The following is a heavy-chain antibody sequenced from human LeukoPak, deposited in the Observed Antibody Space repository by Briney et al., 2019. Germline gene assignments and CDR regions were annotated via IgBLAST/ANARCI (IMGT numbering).Heavy chain of an antibody. D-gene: IGHD2-2*01. CDR3: ARVGPAAPYYYYYMDV. J-gene: IGHJ6*03. Sequence: PSETLSLTCTVSGYSITTNYYWAWIRQSPGTGLEWIGSVYHNGETYYNPSLKSRVIIPVDTSKNEFSLRLTSATAADTAVYYCARVGPAAPYYYYYMDVWGKGTTVTVSS. CDR1: GYSITTNYY. CDR2: VYHNGET. V-gene: IGHV4-38-2*02.